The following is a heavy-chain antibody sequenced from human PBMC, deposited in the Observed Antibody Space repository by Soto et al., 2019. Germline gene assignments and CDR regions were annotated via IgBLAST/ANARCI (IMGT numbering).Heavy chain of an antibody. CDR3: ARKPLADHYYGSGPAYYFDY. CDR1: GGSFSGYY. Sequence: SETLSLTCAVYGGSFSGYYWSWIRQPPGKGLEWIGEINHSGSTNYNPSLKSRVTIAVDTSKNQFSLKLSFVTAADTAVYYCARKPLADHYYGSGPAYYFDYWGQGTLVTVSS. J-gene: IGHJ4*02. V-gene: IGHV4-34*01. D-gene: IGHD3-10*01. CDR2: INHSGST.